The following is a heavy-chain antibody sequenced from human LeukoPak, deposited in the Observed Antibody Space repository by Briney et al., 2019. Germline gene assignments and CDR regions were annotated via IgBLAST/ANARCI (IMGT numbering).Heavy chain of an antibody. J-gene: IGHJ4*02. CDR2: INHGGST. Sequence: TSETLSLTCAVYGGSFSGYYWSWVRQPPGKGLEWIGEINHGGSTNYIPSLKSRVTISVDTSKNQFSLKLSSVTAANTAVYYCARDPGSSSWYGWYFDYWGQGTLVTVSS. V-gene: IGHV4-34*01. D-gene: IGHD6-13*01. CDR3: ARDPGSSSWYGWYFDY. CDR1: GGSFSGYY.